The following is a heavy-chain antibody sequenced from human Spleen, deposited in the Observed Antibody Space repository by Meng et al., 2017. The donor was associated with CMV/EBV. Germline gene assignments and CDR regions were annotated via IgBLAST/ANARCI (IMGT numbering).Heavy chain of an antibody. CDR1: GGSISSSSHY. J-gene: IGHJ4*02. D-gene: IGHD3-16*01. Sequence: SETLSLTCIVSGGSISSSSHYWGWIRQPPGKGLEWIGSIYYSGSTYYNPSLMSRVTISINTSKNQFSLKLSSVTAADTAVFYCARGGDPDYFDYWGQGTLVTVSS. CDR3: ARGGDPDYFDY. CDR2: IYYSGST. V-gene: IGHV4-39*07.